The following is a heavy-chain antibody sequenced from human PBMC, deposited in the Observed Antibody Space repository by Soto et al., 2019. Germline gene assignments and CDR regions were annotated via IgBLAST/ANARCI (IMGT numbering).Heavy chain of an antibody. D-gene: IGHD3-16*01. CDR3: ARKSTIRFYGMDV. J-gene: IGHJ6*02. V-gene: IGHV1-69*06. Sequence: SVKVSCKTSGASFNTYAIIWVRQAPGQGLEWVGEIIPIFGTTKYTEKLEGRVTLTADKSTGTAYMELASLESEDTAIYFCARKSTIRFYGMDVWGQGTTVTVSS. CDR1: GASFNTYA. CDR2: IIPIFGTT.